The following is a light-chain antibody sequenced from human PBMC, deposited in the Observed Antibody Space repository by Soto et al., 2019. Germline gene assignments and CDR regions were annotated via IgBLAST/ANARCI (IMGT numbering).Light chain of an antibody. CDR3: SSYTTSSTVV. V-gene: IGLV2-14*01. Sequence: QSALTQPASVSGAPGQSITISCTATNSDVNYVSWHQQHPGKAPKLMIYEVIRRPSGISNRFSGSKSGNTASLTISTLQAEDEAEYYCSSYTTSSTVVFGGGTKLTVL. CDR2: EVI. J-gene: IGLJ3*02. CDR1: NSDVNY.